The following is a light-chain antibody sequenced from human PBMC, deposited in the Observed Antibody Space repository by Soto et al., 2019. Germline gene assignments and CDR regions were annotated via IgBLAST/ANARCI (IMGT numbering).Light chain of an antibody. CDR2: GVS. CDR1: QSISSSY. J-gene: IGKJ1*01. V-gene: IGKV3-20*01. Sequence: EIVLTQSPGTLSLSPGERATLSCRASQSISSSYFAWYQQKPGQAPRLLVYGVSSRATDVPDRFSGSGSGTDFTLTISTLEPEDFAVYYCQQYTDSRTFGQGTKVEIK. CDR3: QQYTDSRT.